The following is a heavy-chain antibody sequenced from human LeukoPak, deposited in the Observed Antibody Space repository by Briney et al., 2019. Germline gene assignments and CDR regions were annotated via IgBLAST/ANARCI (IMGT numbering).Heavy chain of an antibody. CDR3: ASEGYYDNSGYYPFDD. Sequence: ASVNVSFKSSAYTFTDSYMHLMRQAPGQGLELMGWINPNRGGTNYAQKFQGRVTMTRDTSIGTAYMQPSGLRSDDTAVYYWASEGYYDNSGYYPFDDWGQGTLVTVSS. V-gene: IGHV1-2*02. D-gene: IGHD3-22*01. J-gene: IGHJ4*02. CDR1: AYTFTDSY. CDR2: INPNRGGT.